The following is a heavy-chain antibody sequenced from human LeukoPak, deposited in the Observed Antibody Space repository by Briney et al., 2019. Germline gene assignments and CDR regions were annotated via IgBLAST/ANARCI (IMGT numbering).Heavy chain of an antibody. CDR3: ARVGDGYKSHAFDI. Sequence: GASVKVSCKASGYTFTGYYMHWVRQAPGQGLEWMGWINPNSGGTNYAQKFQGRVTMTRDTSISTAYMELSRLRSDDTAVYYCARVGDGYKSHAFDIWGQGTMVTVSS. J-gene: IGHJ3*02. CDR1: GYTFTGYY. V-gene: IGHV1-2*02. D-gene: IGHD5-24*01. CDR2: INPNSGGT.